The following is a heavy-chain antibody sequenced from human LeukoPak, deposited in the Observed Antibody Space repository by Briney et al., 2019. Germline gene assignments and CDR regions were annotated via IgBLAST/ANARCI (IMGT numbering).Heavy chain of an antibody. Sequence: IGEIYHSGSTNYNPSLKSRVTISVDKSKNQFSLKLSSVTAADTAVYYCASGAVVAASFDYWGQGTLVTVSS. CDR2: IYHSGST. V-gene: IGHV4-4*02. CDR3: ASGAVVAASFDY. D-gene: IGHD2-15*01. J-gene: IGHJ4*02.